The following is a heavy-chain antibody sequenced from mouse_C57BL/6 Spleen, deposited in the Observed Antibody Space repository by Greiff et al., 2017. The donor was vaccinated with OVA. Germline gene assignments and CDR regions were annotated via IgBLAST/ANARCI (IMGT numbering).Heavy chain of an antibody. D-gene: IGHD3-2*02. Sequence: QVHVKQPGTELVKPGASVKLSCTASGYTFNSYWMHWVKQRPGQGLEWIGNINPSNGGTNYNEKFKGKATLTVDKSSSTAYMQLSSLTSEDSAVYYCARRGSGYWFAYRGQGTLVTVSA. V-gene: IGHV1-53*01. CDR3: ARRGSGYWFAY. J-gene: IGHJ3*01. CDR2: INPSNGGT. CDR1: GYTFNSYW.